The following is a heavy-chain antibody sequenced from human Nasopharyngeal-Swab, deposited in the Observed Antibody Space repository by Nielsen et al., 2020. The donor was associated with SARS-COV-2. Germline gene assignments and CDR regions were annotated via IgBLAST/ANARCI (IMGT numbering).Heavy chain of an antibody. CDR3: AKDHGGFFIFDY. Sequence: GESLKISCAASGFTFSSYAMSWVRQAPGKGLEWVSAISSSGGSTYYADSVKGRFTISRDNSKNTLYLQMNSLRAEDTAVYYCAKDHGGFFIFDYWGQGTLVTVSS. V-gene: IGHV3-23*01. CDR1: GFTFSSYA. J-gene: IGHJ4*02. D-gene: IGHD3-10*01. CDR2: ISSSGGST.